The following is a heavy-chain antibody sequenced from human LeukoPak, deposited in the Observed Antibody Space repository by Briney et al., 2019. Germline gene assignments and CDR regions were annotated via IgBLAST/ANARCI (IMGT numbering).Heavy chain of an antibody. Sequence: GGSLRLSCAASGFTFSSYAMHWVRQAPGKGLEYVSAISSNGGSTYYANSVKGRFTISRDNSKNTLYLQMGSLRAEDMAVYYCARGGGRDGYHNDYWGQGTLVTVSS. J-gene: IGHJ4*02. D-gene: IGHD5-24*01. CDR2: ISSNGGST. CDR1: GFTFSSYA. V-gene: IGHV3-64*01. CDR3: ARGGGRDGYHNDY.